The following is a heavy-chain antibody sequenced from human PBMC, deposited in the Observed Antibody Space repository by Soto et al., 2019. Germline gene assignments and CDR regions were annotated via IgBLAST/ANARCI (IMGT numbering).Heavy chain of an antibody. Sequence: QITLRESGPTRVRPTQTLSLTCTFSGFSLHTSQVGVGWIRQPPGKALEWLALIYWDDDKRYSPSLKSRLSITKDTSENQVVLIMTNMDPVDTATYYCAYRALYSGSYRDGGYFDSWGQGALITVSS. CDR1: GFSLHTSQVG. CDR3: AYRALYSGSYRDGGYFDS. J-gene: IGHJ4*02. V-gene: IGHV2-5*02. D-gene: IGHD1-26*01. CDR2: IYWDDDK.